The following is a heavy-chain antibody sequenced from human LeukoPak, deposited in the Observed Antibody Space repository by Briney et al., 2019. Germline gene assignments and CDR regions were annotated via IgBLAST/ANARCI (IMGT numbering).Heavy chain of an antibody. J-gene: IGHJ3*02. CDR3: ARAGYDYVWGNSRASKHDAFDI. D-gene: IGHD3-16*02. CDR2: IYYSGST. CDR1: GGSISSSSYY. V-gene: IGHV4-39*07. Sequence: SETLSLTCTVSGGSISSSSYYWGWIRQPPGKGLEWIGSIYYSGSTNYNPSLKSRVTISVDTSKNQFSLKLTSVTAADTAMYYCARAGYDYVWGNSRASKHDAFDIWGQGTMVTVSS.